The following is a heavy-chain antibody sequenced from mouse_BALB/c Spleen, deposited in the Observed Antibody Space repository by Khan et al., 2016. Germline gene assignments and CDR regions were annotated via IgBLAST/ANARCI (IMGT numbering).Heavy chain of an antibody. J-gene: IGHJ3*01. V-gene: IGHV2-9*02. Sequence: VQLQESGPGLVAPSQSLSITCTVSGFSLTNSGVHWVRQPPRKGLDWLGVIWAGGSTDYNSALMSRPSIPRDTTQNPCFLKMNSLKADDAAIYYCARDCSDFDACFAAWGQGTLVTVSA. CDR2: IWAGGST. D-gene: IGHD6-1*01. CDR1: GFSLTNSG. CDR3: ARDCSDFDACFAA.